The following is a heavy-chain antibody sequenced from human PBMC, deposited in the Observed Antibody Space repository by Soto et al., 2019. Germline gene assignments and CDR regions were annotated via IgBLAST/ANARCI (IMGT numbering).Heavy chain of an antibody. Sequence: SEILSLTCAVSGGSISSSNWWSWVRQPPGKGLEWIGEIYHSVSTNYNPSLKSRVTISVDTSKNQFSLKLSSVTAADTAVYYCARRALDYYYDSSGSEAFDIWGQGTMVT. CDR2: IYHSVST. CDR3: ARRALDYYYDSSGSEAFDI. V-gene: IGHV4-4*02. D-gene: IGHD3-22*01. CDR1: GGSISSSNW. J-gene: IGHJ3*02.